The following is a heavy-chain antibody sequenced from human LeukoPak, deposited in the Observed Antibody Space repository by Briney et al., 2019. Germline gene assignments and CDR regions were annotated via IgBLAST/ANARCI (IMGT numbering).Heavy chain of an antibody. CDR1: GGSITTSNW. D-gene: IGHD6-13*01. CDR2: IYHTETT. V-gene: IGHV4-4*02. Sequence: PSETLSLTCAVSGGSITTSNWWTWVRQPPGKGLEWIGQIYHTETTNYNPSLKSRVTISLDKSKNQFSLKLAPVAAADTAVYYCTRNGPTAAGAFDIWGQGTMVTVSS. J-gene: IGHJ3*02. CDR3: TRNGPTAAGAFDI.